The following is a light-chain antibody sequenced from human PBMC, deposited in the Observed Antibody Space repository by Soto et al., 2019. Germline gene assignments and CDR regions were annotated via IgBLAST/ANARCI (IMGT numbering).Light chain of an antibody. CDR3: QTWGTGFQV. CDR2: LNNDGSH. Sequence: QPVLTQSPSASASLGASVKLTCTLSSGHSSYAIAWHQKQPGKGPRYLMDLNNDGSHTKGDGIPDRFSGCSSGAERYLIISSLQSEDEADYYCQTWGTGFQVFGGGTKLTVL. V-gene: IGLV4-69*01. CDR1: SGHSSYA. J-gene: IGLJ2*01.